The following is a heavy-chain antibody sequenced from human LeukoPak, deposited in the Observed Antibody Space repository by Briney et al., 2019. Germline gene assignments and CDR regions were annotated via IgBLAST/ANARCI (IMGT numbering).Heavy chain of an antibody. CDR2: IYYSGST. CDR3: ARPGPIAARRGYWYFDL. J-gene: IGHJ2*01. D-gene: IGHD6-6*01. V-gene: IGHV4-39*01. Sequence: SETLSLTCTVSGGSISSSSYYWGWIRQPPGKGLEWIGSIYYSGSTYYNPSLKSRVTISVDTSKNQFSLKLSSVTAADTAVYYCARPGPIAARRGYWYFDLWGRGTLVTVSS. CDR1: GGSISSSSYY.